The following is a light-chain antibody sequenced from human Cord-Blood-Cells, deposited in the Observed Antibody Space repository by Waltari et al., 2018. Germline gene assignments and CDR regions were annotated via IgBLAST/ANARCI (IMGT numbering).Light chain of an antibody. CDR2: AAS. V-gene: IGKV1-39*01. J-gene: IGKJ2*01. Sequence: DIQMTQSPSSLSPSVGDRVTITCRASQSISSYLNWYQQKPGKAPKLLIYAASSLQSGVPSRFSGSGSGTDFTLTISSLQPEDFATYYCQQSYSTPLNTFGQGTKLEIK. CDR3: QQSYSTPLNT. CDR1: QSISSY.